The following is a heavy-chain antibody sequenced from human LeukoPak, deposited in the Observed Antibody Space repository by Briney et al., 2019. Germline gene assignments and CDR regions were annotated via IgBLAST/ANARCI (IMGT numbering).Heavy chain of an antibody. CDR3: ARLYYASGWRLDP. D-gene: IGHD6-19*01. CDR2: IYTSGST. Sequence: SQTLSLTCTVSGGSISSGSYYWSWIQQPAGKGLEWIGCIYTSGSTNYNPSLKSRVTISVDTSKNQFSLKLSSVTAADTAVYYCARLYYASGWRLDPWGQGTLVTVSS. CDR1: GGSISSGSYY. J-gene: IGHJ5*02. V-gene: IGHV4-61*02.